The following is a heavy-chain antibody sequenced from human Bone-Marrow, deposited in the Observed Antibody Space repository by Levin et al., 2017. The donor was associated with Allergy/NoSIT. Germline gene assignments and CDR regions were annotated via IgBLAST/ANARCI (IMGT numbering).Heavy chain of an antibody. Sequence: KISCRASGGILKSYAVNWVRQAPGQGLEWMGGTVAVFGTPNYAQKFQGRVTITADESSDTVYMELNSLRSEDTALYYCARGEGCDYWGQGTLITVSS. D-gene: IGHD1-26*01. CDR3: ARGEGCDY. CDR1: GGILKSYA. J-gene: IGHJ4*02. CDR2: TVAVFGTP. V-gene: IGHV1-69*01.